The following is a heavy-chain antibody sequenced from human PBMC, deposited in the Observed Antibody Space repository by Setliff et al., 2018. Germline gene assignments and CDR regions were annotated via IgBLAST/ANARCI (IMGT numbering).Heavy chain of an antibody. CDR1: GYTFSRYA. Sequence: GASVKVSCKASGYTFSRYAISWVRQAPGQGLEWMGGSIPMYRTTKYAQKFQGRVTMTTDTSTSTAYMELRSLRSDDTAVYYCARRNFYYDSSGFALYYYYMDVWGKGTTVTVSS. J-gene: IGHJ6*03. D-gene: IGHD3-22*01. CDR2: SIPMYRTT. CDR3: ARRNFYYDSSGFALYYYYMDV. V-gene: IGHV1-18*01.